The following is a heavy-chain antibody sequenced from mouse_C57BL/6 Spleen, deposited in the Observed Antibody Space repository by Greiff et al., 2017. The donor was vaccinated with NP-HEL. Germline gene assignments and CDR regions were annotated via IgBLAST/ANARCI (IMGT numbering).Heavy chain of an antibody. J-gene: IGHJ2*01. CDR3: ARLGKTGNYFDY. CDR1: GYAFTNYL. CDR2: INPGSGGT. V-gene: IGHV1-54*01. Sequence: QVQLQQSGAELVRPGTSVKVSCKASGYAFTNYLIEWVKQRPGQGLEWIGVINPGSGGTTYNEKFKGKATLTADKSSSTAYMQLSSLTSEDSAVDVCARLGKTGNYFDYWGQGTTLTVSS. D-gene: IGHD4-1*01.